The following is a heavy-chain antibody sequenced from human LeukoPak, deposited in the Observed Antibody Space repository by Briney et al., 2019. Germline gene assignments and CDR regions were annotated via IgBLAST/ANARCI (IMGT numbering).Heavy chain of an antibody. V-gene: IGHV1-46*03. J-gene: IGHJ4*02. CDR3: VRENHGGCFDF. CDR2: VYPSAGTS. D-gene: IGHD3-16*01. CDR1: GYIFTSYY. Sequence: ASVKVSCKASGYIFTSYYMHWVRQAPGQGLEWLGVVYPSAGTSDPAHTFRARITLSDDTSTSTAYMELRSLKSEDTAIYFCVRENHGGCFDFWGQGTLVTVSS.